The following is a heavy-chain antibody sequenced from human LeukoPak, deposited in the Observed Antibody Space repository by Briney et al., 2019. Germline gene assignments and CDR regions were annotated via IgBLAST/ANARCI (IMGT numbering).Heavy chain of an antibody. CDR2: ISSSSSTI. Sequence: GGSLRLSCAASGLTFSSYSMNWVRQAPGKGLEWVSYISSSSSTIYYADSVKGRFTISRDNAKNSLYLQMNSLRAEDTAVYYCARDGSPANFDYWGQGTLVTVSS. CDR1: GLTFSSYS. CDR3: ARDGSPANFDY. V-gene: IGHV3-48*01. J-gene: IGHJ4*02. D-gene: IGHD1-26*01.